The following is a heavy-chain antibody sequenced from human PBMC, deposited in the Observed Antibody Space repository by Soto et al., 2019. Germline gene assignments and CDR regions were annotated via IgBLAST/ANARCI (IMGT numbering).Heavy chain of an antibody. CDR3: AKMGAEYSSGWSYY. J-gene: IGHJ4*02. D-gene: IGHD6-19*01. CDR2: ISGSGGST. Sequence: EVQLLESGGGLVQPGGSLRLSCAASGFTFSSYAMSWVRQAPGKGLEWVSAISGSGGSTYYADSVKGRFTIARDNSKNTLYLQMNSLRAEDTAVYYCAKMGAEYSSGWSYYWGQGTLVTVSS. CDR1: GFTFSSYA. V-gene: IGHV3-23*01.